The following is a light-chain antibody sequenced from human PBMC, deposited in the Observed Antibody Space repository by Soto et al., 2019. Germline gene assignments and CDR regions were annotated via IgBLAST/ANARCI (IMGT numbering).Light chain of an antibody. V-gene: IGKV3-11*01. CDR1: QSVSSF. CDR3: QQFSSWPPT. Sequence: EIVLTQSPATLSLSPGERATLSCRASQSVSSFLAWYQQKPGQAPRLLIYDASNRATGIPARFSGSGSGTDFTLTISSLKPDDFAVYYCQQFSSWPPTFGQGTKV. J-gene: IGKJ1*01. CDR2: DAS.